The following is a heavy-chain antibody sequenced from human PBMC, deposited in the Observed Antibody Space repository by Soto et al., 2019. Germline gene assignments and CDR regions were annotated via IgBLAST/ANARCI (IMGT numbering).Heavy chain of an antibody. J-gene: IGHJ4*02. D-gene: IGHD7-27*01. Sequence: PSETLSLTCAVYGGSFSGYYWSWIRQPPGKGLEWIGEINHSGSTNYNPSLKSRVTISVDTSKNQFSLKLSSVTAADTAVYYCARGGPKSWVYYLEYWGQGTLVSVSS. CDR3: ARGGPKSWVYYLEY. CDR1: GGSFSGYY. CDR2: INHSGST. V-gene: IGHV4-34*01.